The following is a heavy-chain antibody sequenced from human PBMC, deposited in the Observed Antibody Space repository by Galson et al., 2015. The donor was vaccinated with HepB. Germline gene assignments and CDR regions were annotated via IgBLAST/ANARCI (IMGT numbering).Heavy chain of an antibody. CDR2: ISYDGSNK. V-gene: IGHV3-30*03. CDR1: GFTLSSYG. D-gene: IGHD6-13*01. CDR3: AREDSAAGITRYYFDY. J-gene: IGHJ4*02. Sequence: LRLSCAASGFTLSSYGMHWVRQAPGKGLEWVAVISYDGSNKYYADSVKGRFTISRDNSKNTLYLQMNSLRAEDTAVYYCAREDSAAGITRYYFDYWGQGTLVTVS.